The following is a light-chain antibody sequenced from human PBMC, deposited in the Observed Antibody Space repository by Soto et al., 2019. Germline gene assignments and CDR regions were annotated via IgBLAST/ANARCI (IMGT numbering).Light chain of an antibody. Sequence: QSALTQPASVSGSPGQSITISCTGTSSDVGGYNYVSWNQQHPGKAPKLMIYDVSNRPSGVSNRFSGSKSGNTASLTISGLQAEDEADYYCSSYTSSPSYVFGTGTKLTVL. CDR1: SSDVGGYNY. V-gene: IGLV2-14*01. CDR3: SSYTSSPSYV. J-gene: IGLJ1*01. CDR2: DVS.